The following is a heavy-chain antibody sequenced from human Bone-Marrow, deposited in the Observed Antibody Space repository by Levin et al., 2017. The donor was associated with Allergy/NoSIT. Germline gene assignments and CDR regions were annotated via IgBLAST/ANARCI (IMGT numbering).Heavy chain of an antibody. J-gene: IGHJ6*02. D-gene: IGHD2-15*01. CDR1: GFTFSDYY. V-gene: IGHV3-11*01. CDR3: ARDKAVVVVAAIGAGPYYYGMDV. Sequence: AGGSLRLSCAASGFTFSDYYMSWIRQAPGKGLEWVSYISSSGSTIYYADSVKGRFTISRDNAKNSLYLQMNSLRAEDTAVYYCARDKAVVVVAAIGAGPYYYGMDVWGQGTTVTVSS. CDR2: ISSSGSTI.